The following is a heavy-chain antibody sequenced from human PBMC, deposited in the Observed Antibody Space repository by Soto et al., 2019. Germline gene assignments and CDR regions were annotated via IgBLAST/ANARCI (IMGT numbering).Heavy chain of an antibody. CDR1: GGSISSGGYY. Sequence: QVQLQESGPGLVKPSQTLSLTCTVSGGSISSGGYYWRWIRQHPGKGLEWIEYIYYSGTTSYNPSLKSRVTISVDTSKNQFSLKLSSVTATETAVYYCAREFLGWFDPWGQGTLVTVSS. CDR3: AREFLGWFDP. J-gene: IGHJ5*02. V-gene: IGHV4-31*03. CDR2: IYYSGTT. D-gene: IGHD3-16*01.